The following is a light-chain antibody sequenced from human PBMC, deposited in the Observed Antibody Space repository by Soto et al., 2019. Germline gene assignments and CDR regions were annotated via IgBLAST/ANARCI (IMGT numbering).Light chain of an antibody. Sequence: EIVMTQSPATLSVSPGERATLSCRASQSVSSNLAWYQQKPGQAPRLLIYGASTRATGIPARFSGSGSGTEFTLTISSLQSEDFAVYYCQQRSVWPLTFGGGTKVEIK. CDR1: QSVSSN. J-gene: IGKJ4*01. CDR3: QQRSVWPLT. CDR2: GAS. V-gene: IGKV3-15*01.